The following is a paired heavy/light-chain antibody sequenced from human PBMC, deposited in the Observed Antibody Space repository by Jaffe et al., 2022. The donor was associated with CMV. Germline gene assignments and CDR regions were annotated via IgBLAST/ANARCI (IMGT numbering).Light chain of an antibody. CDR2: DVS. CDR1: SSDVGGYNY. J-gene: IGLJ3*02. CDR3: CSYAGSLWV. Sequence: QSALTQPRSVSGSPGQSVTISCTGTSSDVGGYNYVSWYQQHPGKAPKLMIYDVSKRPSGVPDRFSGSKSGNTASLTISGLQAEDEADYYCCSYAGSLWVFGGGTKLTVL. V-gene: IGLV2-11*01.
Heavy chain of an antibody. CDR3: ASCSSTSCYSDCTNGVCYTSNYYYGMDV. V-gene: IGHV1-8*01. CDR2: MNPNSGNT. Sequence: QVQLVQSGAEVKKPGASVKVSCKASGYTFTSYDINWVRQATGQGLEWMGWMNPNSGNTGYAQKFQGRVTMTRNTSISTAYMELSSLRSEDTAVYYCASCSSTSCYSDCTNGVCYTSNYYYGMDVWGQGTTVTVSS. D-gene: IGHD2-8*01. J-gene: IGHJ6*02. CDR1: GYTFTSYD.